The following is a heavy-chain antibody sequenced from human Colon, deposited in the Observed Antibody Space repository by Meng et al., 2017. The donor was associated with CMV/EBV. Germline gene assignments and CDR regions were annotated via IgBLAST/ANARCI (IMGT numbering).Heavy chain of an antibody. CDR2: INPYDSST. CDR3: VREGSGLKYFDY. Sequence: NASADTFTSHDIHWVRQAPGQGLEWMGLINPYDSSTDYGRRFRGRVTVTRDTSTSTAYMEVSSLRSEDTAIFYCVREGSGLKYFDYWGQGTLVTVSS. D-gene: IGHD5-12*01. CDR1: ADTFTSHD. J-gene: IGHJ4*02. V-gene: IGHV1-46*01.